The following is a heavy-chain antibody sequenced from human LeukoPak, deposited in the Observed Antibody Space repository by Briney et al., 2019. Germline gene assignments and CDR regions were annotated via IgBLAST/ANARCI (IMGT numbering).Heavy chain of an antibody. CDR3: ARGTRIAAAGSQPS. CDR2: ISSSSSYI. D-gene: IGHD6-13*01. Sequence: GGSLRLSCAASGFTFSSYSMNWVRQAPGKGLEWVSSISSSSSYIYYADSVKGRFTISRDNAKNSLYLQMNSLRAEDTAVYYCARGTRIAAAGSQPSWGQGTLVTVSS. CDR1: GFTFSSYS. V-gene: IGHV3-21*01. J-gene: IGHJ5*02.